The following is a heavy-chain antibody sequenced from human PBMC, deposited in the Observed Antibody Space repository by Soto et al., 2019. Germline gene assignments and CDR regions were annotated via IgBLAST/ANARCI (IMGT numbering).Heavy chain of an antibody. CDR2: ISYTGRT. Sequence: SGTLSLTCIVSGDSVTSGGYYWTWLRQPPGKGLEWIGYISYTGRTKYNPSLQSRVTISVDTSKNDFSLNLSSVTAADTAVYFCAREWGLLPYYVMNVWGHGTAVTVSS. D-gene: IGHD7-27*01. CDR3: AREWGLLPYYVMNV. J-gene: IGHJ6*02. V-gene: IGHV4-61*03. CDR1: GDSVTSGGYY.